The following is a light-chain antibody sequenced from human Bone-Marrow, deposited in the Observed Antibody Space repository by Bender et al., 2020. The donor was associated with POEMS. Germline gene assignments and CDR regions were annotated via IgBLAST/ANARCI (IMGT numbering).Light chain of an antibody. CDR3: SSYAANNNVI. CDR1: TSDIGGYDY. CDR2: EVT. V-gene: IGLV2-8*01. J-gene: IGLJ2*01. Sequence: QSALTQPPSASGSPGQSVTISCTGTTSDIGGYDYVSWYQERPGKVPKVIIYEVTKRPSGVPDRFSGSKSGNTASLTVSGLQADDEADYYCSSYAANNNVIFGGGTKLTVL.